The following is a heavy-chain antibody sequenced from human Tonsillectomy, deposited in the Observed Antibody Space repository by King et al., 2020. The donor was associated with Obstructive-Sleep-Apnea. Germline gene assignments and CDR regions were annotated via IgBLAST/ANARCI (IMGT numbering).Heavy chain of an antibody. CDR1: GGSISSYF. CDR2: RYYSGST. D-gene: IGHD4-11*01. J-gene: IGHJ3*02. V-gene: IGHV4-59*01. CDR3: ASRLPPGAFDI. Sequence: QLQESGPGLVKPSETLSLTCTVSGGSISSYFWSWIRQPPGKRLEWIGYRYYSGSTNYNPSLKSRVTISVDTSKNQFSLKLFSVTAATTAMYFCASRLPPGAFDIWGRGTMVTVSS.